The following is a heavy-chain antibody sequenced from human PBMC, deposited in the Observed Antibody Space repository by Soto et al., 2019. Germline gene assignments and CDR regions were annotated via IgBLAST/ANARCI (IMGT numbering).Heavy chain of an antibody. D-gene: IGHD2-2*01. CDR1: GGSISSGDYF. V-gene: IGHV4-30-4*01. J-gene: IGHJ4*02. Sequence: SETLSLTCTVSGGSISSGDYFWSWIRQPPGKGLEWIGYIYYSGSTYYNPSLKSRVTISVDTSKNQCSLKLSSVTAADTAVYYCARGGDIVVVPAAMTYDYWGQGTLVTVSS. CDR3: ARGGDIVVVPAAMTYDY. CDR2: IYYSGST.